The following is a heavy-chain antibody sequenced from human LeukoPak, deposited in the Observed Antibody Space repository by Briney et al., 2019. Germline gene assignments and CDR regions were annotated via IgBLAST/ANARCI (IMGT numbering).Heavy chain of an antibody. CDR2: INPNSGGT. V-gene: IGHV1-2*04. CDR3: ARGEIVVVAAYYYYGMDV. J-gene: IGHJ6*02. D-gene: IGHD2-15*01. CDR1: GYTFTGYY. Sequence: ASVKVSCKASGYTFTGYYMHWVRQAPGQGLEWMGRINPNSGGTNYAQKFQGWVTMTRDTSISTAYMELSRLRSDDTAVYYCARGEIVVVAAYYYYGMDVWGQGTTVTVSS.